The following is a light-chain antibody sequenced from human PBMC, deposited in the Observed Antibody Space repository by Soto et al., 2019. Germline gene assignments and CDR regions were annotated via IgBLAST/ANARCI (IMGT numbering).Light chain of an antibody. J-gene: IGLJ1*01. CDR3: QAYDSSLTNYV. CDR1: SSDIGAGQD. V-gene: IGLV1-40*01. Sequence: QSVLTQPPSVSEAPGQRVTISCTGTSSDIGAGQDVHWYQQVPGAAPKLLIYANAIRPSGVPDRFSASKYGNSASLAITGLRAEDAADYYCQAYDSSLTNYVFGNGTKVTV. CDR2: ANA.